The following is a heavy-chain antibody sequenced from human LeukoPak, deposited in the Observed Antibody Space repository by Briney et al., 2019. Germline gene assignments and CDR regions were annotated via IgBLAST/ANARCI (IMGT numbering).Heavy chain of an antibody. V-gene: IGHV3-21*01. Sequence: GGSLRLSCAASGFTFSSYSMNWVRQAPGKGLEWVSSISSSSSYIYYADSVKGRFTISRDNAKNSLYLQMNSLGAEDTAVYYCARDSPGEYSSSCLAYWGQGTLVTVSS. CDR1: GFTFSSYS. D-gene: IGHD6-6*01. J-gene: IGHJ4*02. CDR2: ISSSSSYI. CDR3: ARDSPGEYSSSCLAY.